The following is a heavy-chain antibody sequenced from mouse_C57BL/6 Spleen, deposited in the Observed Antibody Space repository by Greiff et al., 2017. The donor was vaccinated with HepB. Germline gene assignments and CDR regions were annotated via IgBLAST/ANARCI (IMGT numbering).Heavy chain of an antibody. J-gene: IGHJ2*01. Sequence: VQLQQPGAELVKPGASVKMSCKASGYTFTSYWITWVKQRPGQGLEWIGDIYPGSGSTNYNEKFKSKATLTVDTSSSTAYMQLSSLTSEDSAVYCCASGQLRLREYFDYWGQGTTLTVSS. V-gene: IGHV1-55*01. CDR3: ASGQLRLREYFDY. CDR1: GYTFTSYW. D-gene: IGHD3-2*02. CDR2: IYPGSGST.